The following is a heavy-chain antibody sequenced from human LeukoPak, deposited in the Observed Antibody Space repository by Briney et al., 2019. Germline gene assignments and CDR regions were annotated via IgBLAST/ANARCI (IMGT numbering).Heavy chain of an antibody. J-gene: IGHJ6*03. V-gene: IGHV4-59*01. CDR1: GGSISTYY. D-gene: IGHD6-13*01. CDR2: ISYSGST. CDR3: AVIAAAGYYYYMDV. Sequence: SETLSLTCTVSGGSISTYYWNWIRQSPGKGLEWIGYISYSGSTNYNPSLKSRVTISVDTSKDQFSLNLNSVTAADTAVYYCAVIAAAGYYYYMDVWGKGTTVTVSS.